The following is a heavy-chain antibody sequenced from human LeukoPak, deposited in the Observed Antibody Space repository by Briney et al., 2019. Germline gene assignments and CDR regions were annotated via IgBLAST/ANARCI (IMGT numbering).Heavy chain of an antibody. CDR1: GGSISTYY. V-gene: IGHV4-59*01. CDR2: IYYTGST. J-gene: IGHJ1*01. Sequence: SETLSLTCTVSGGSISTYYWSWIRQPPGKGLEWIGYIYYTGSTNYNPSLKSRVTISVYTSKNQFSLKLSSVTAADTAVYYCARLKYYYDSSGYRAEYFQHWGQGTLVTVSS. D-gene: IGHD3-22*01. CDR3: ARLKYYYDSSGYRAEYFQH.